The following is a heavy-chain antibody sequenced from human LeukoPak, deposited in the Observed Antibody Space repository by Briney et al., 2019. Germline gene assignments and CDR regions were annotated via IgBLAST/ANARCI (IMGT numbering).Heavy chain of an antibody. J-gene: IGHJ6*02. V-gene: IGHV4-34*01. Sequence: SETLPLTFAAYGGSFSGYYGSWIRQPPGKGLDWIGGINHSGSTNYNPSLKSRVTISVDTSKNQFSLKLSSVTAADTAVYYCARGPSYYGSGSYIFHYYGMDVWGQGTTVTVSS. CDR2: INHSGST. CDR3: ARGPSYYGSGSYIFHYYGMDV. D-gene: IGHD3-10*01. CDR1: GGSFSGYY.